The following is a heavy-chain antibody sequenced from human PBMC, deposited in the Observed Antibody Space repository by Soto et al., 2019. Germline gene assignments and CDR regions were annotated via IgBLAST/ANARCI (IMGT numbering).Heavy chain of an antibody. J-gene: IGHJ4*02. Sequence: QVQLVESGGGVVQPGRSLRLSCAASGFTFSSYGMHWVRQAPGKGLEWVAGIWYDGSNKYYADSVKGRFTISRDNSKNALYRQMNTLRAEDTAVYYCARVFGSSWDGGYFDYWGQGTLVTVSS. V-gene: IGHV3-33*01. CDR2: IWYDGSNK. CDR1: GFTFSSYG. D-gene: IGHD6-13*01. CDR3: ARVFGSSWDGGYFDY.